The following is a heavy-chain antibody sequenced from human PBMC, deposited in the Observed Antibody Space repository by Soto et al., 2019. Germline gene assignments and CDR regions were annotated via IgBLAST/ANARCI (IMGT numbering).Heavy chain of an antibody. CDR3: ARDRRIAAAGREFDS. CDR2: INPSGGST. V-gene: IGHV1-46*01. CDR1: GYTFTSYY. J-gene: IGHJ4*02. Sequence: QVQLVQSGAEVKKPGASVKVSCKASGYTFTSYYMHWVRQAPGQGLELMGIINPSGGSTSYAQKFQGRVTMTRDTSTSTVYMELSSLRSEDTAVYYWARDRRIAAAGREFDSWGQGTLVTVSS. D-gene: IGHD6-13*01.